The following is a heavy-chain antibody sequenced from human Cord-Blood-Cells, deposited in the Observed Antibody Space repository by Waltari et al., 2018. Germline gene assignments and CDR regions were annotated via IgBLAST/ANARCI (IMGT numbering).Heavy chain of an antibody. D-gene: IGHD3-16*01. Sequence: QVQLAQSGAEVKKPGSSVKVSCKASGGTFSSFASSWVRQAPGQGLEWTGGIIPIFGTANYAQKFQGRVTITADESTSTAYMELSSLRSEDTAVYYCARSWGNDAFDIWGQGTMVTVSS. CDR3: ARSWGNDAFDI. J-gene: IGHJ3*02. CDR2: IIPIFGTA. CDR1: GGTFSSFA. V-gene: IGHV1-69*01.